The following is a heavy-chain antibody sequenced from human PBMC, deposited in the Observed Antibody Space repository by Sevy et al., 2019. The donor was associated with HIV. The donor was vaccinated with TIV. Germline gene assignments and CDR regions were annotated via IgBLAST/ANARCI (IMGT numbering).Heavy chain of an antibody. J-gene: IGHJ4*02. V-gene: IGHV3-23*01. CDR1: GFDFSIYS. Sequence: GGSLRLSCAASGFDFSIYSMSWVRQAPGKGLEWVSTLSFGCGKINYADSVKGRFTISRDNSKSSVYLQMNNMRVEDTAVYYCAREGCTKLHGYWGQGTLVTGSS. D-gene: IGHD2-8*01. CDR2: LSFGCGKI. CDR3: AREGCTKLHGY.